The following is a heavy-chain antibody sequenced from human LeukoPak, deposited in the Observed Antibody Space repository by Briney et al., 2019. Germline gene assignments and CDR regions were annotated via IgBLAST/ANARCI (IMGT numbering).Heavy chain of an antibody. CDR1: GGSISSGGYY. J-gene: IGHJ4*02. Sequence: PSQTLSLTCTVSGGSISSGGYYWSWIRQHPGKGLEWIGYIYYSGSTYYNPSLKSRVTISVDTSKNQFSLKLSSVTAADTAVYYCARERLSYQLQPGTFDYWGQGTLVTVSS. V-gene: IGHV4-31*03. CDR2: IYYSGST. CDR3: ARERLSYQLQPGTFDY. D-gene: IGHD2-2*01.